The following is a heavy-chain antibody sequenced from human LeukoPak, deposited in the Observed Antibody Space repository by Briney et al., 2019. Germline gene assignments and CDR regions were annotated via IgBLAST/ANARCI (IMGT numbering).Heavy chain of an antibody. CDR3: AGDCRGGSCFPLDY. J-gene: IGHJ4*02. CDR1: GGAFSGYY. CDR2: INHSGST. Sequence: SETLSLTCAVYGGAFSGYYWSWVRQPPGKGLEWIGEINHSGSTNYNPSLKSRVTISVDTSKNQFSLKLSSVTAADTAVYYCAGDCRGGSCFPLDYWGQGTLVTVSS. V-gene: IGHV4-34*01. D-gene: IGHD2-15*01.